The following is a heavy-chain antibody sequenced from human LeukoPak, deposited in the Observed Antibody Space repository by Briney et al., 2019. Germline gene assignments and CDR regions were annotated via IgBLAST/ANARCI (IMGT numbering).Heavy chain of an antibody. D-gene: IGHD1-26*01. CDR3: ARDRVGLPSGWFDP. J-gene: IGHJ5*02. CDR1: GYTFTSYG. V-gene: IGHV1-18*01. Sequence: ASVTVSCKASGYTFTSYGISWVRQAPGQGLEWMGWISAYNGSTNYAQKLQGRVTMTTDTSTSTAYMELRSLRSDDTAVYYCARDRVGLPSGWFDPWGQGTLVTVSS. CDR2: ISAYNGST.